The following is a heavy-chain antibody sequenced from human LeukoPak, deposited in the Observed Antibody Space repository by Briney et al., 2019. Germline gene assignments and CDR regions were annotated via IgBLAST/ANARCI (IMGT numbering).Heavy chain of an antibody. D-gene: IGHD6-13*01. V-gene: IGHV3-21*01. CDR2: ISSSSSYI. J-gene: IGHJ4*02. CDR3: ARESSSSWYRSPANY. CDR1: GFTFSSYS. Sequence: GGSLRLSCAASGFTFSSYSMNWVRQAPGKGLEWVSSISSSSSYIYYADSVKGRFTISRDNAKNSLYLQMNSLRAEDTAVYYCARESSSSWYRSPANYWGQGTLVTVSS.